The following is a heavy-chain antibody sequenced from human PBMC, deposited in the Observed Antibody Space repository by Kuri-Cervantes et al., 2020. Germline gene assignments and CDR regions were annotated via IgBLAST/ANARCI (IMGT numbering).Heavy chain of an antibody. J-gene: IGHJ4*02. CDR3: ARASYSYYYDSSGSRSPFDY. CDR1: GYTFTSYD. V-gene: IGHV1-8*01. D-gene: IGHD3-22*01. Sequence: ASVKVSCKASGYTFTSYDINWVRQATGQGLEWMGWMNPNSGNTGYAQKFQGRVTMTRNTFISTAYMELSSLRSEDTAVYYCARASYSYYYDSSGSRSPFDYWGQGTLVTVSS. CDR2: MNPNSGNT.